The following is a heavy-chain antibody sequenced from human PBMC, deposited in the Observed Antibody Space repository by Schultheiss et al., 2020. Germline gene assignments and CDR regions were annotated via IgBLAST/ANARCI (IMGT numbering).Heavy chain of an antibody. CDR1: GGSISSSNW. V-gene: IGHV4-4*02. CDR2: IYYSGST. D-gene: IGHD6-19*01. J-gene: IGHJ3*02. CDR3: ARHYSSGWYAVNAFDI. Sequence: SETLSLTCAVSGGSISSSNWWSWVRQPPGKGLEWIGSIYYSGSTYYNPSLKSRVTISVDTSKNQFSLKLSSVTAADTAVYYCARHYSSGWYAVNAFDIWGQGTMVTVSS.